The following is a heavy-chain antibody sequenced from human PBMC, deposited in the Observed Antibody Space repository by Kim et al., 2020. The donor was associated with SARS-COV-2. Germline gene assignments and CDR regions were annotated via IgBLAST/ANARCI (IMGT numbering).Heavy chain of an antibody. Sequence: GGSLRLSCAASGFRFSDYYMSWIRQAPGKGLEWVSSISSSSSYTNYADSVKGRVTISRDNAKNSLYLQMNTLRVEDTAVYYCARVHNSGWYSFDYWGQGTLVTVSS. CDR1: GFRFSDYY. J-gene: IGHJ4*02. CDR3: ARVHNSGWYSFDY. V-gene: IGHV3-11*06. CDR2: ISSSSSYT. D-gene: IGHD6-19*01.